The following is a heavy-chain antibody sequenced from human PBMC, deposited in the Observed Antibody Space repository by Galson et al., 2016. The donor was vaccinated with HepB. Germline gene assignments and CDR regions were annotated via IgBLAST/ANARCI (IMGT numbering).Heavy chain of an antibody. D-gene: IGHD3-10*01. V-gene: IGHV1-2*02. CDR2: INPNSGGT. Sequence: SVKVSCKASGYTFTGYYMHWVRQAPGQGLEWMGWINPNSGGTNYAQKFQGRVTMTRDTSISTAYMELRRRRSDDTAVYYCARGGYGSGSYYNLWGRPLDYWGQGTLVTVSS. J-gene: IGHJ4*02. CDR1: GYTFTGYY. CDR3: ARGGYGSGSYYNLWGRPLDY.